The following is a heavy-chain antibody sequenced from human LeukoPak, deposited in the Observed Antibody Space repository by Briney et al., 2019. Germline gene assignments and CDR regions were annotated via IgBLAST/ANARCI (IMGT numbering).Heavy chain of an antibody. CDR2: ISGSGGST. CDR3: AKIAGGWFGELLSHYYFDY. CDR1: GFTFSSYA. Sequence: PGGSLRLSCAGSGFTFSSYAMSWVRQAPGKGLEWVSAISGSGGSTYYADSVKGRFTISRDNSKNTLYLQMNSLRAEDTAVYYCAKIAGGWFGELLSHYYFDYWGQGTLVTVSS. V-gene: IGHV3-23*01. D-gene: IGHD3-10*01. J-gene: IGHJ4*02.